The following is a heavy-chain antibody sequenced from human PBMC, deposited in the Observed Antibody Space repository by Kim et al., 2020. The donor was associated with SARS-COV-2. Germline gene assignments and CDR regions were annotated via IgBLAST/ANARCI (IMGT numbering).Heavy chain of an antibody. CDR3: TRDAGRLQDYFYYMDV. V-gene: IGHV1-46*01. Sequence: ASVKVSCKASGYNFTNYYLHWVRQAPGQGLEWMGLINPRVGSTSYAQRFQGRVTMTRDTSTSTVYMELSSLRSEDTAVYYCTRDAGRLQDYFYYMDVWGKGTTVTVSS. CDR1: GYNFTNYY. J-gene: IGHJ6*03. CDR2: INPRVGST. D-gene: IGHD6-25*01.